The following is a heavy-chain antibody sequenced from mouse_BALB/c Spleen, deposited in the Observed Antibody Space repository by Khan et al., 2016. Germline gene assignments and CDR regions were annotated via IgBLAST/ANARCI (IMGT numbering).Heavy chain of an antibody. V-gene: IGHV14-1*02. CDR1: GFNIKDYY. Sequence: AQLQQSGAELVRPGALVKLSCKASGFNIKDYYMHWVKLRPEQGLEWIGGIDPENGNTIYDSKFQGKASITADTSSNTAYMQLSSLTSEDTAVYFCTRGGYDYWGQGTTLTVSS. J-gene: IGHJ2*01. CDR3: TRGGYDY. D-gene: IGHD2-2*01. CDR2: IDPENGNT.